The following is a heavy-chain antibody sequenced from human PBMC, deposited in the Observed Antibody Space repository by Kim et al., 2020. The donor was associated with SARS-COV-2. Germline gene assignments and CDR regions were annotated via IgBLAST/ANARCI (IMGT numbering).Heavy chain of an antibody. V-gene: IGHV4-34*01. CDR3: ARAARTSYYDSSVDYYLAY. CDR1: GGSFSGYY. D-gene: IGHD3-22*01. Sequence: SETLSLTCGVYGGSFSGYYWSWIRQPPGKGLEWIGEINHSGSTTYNPSLKSRVTISIDTSKFQFSLNLSSVTAADTAVYYCARAARTSYYDSSVDYYLAYWSQGNLVTVSS. CDR2: INHSGST. J-gene: IGHJ4*02.